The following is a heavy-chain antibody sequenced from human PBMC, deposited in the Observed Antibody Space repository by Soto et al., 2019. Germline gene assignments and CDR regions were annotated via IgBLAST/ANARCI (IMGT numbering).Heavy chain of an antibody. J-gene: IGHJ6*02. CDR1: GYTFTSYG. CDR2: ISAYNGNT. CDR3: ARDSYYGSGSYYKGTFYGMDV. V-gene: IGHV1-18*01. D-gene: IGHD3-10*01. Sequence: QVQLVQSGAEVKKPGASVKVSCKASGYTFTSYGISWVRQAPGQGLEWMGWISAYNGNTNYAQKLQGRVTMTTDTSLSTAYMELRSLRSDDTAVYYCARDSYYGSGSYYKGTFYGMDVWGQGTTVTVSS.